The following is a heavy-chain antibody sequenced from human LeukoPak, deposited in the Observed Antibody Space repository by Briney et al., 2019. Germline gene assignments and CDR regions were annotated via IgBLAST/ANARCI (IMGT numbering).Heavy chain of an antibody. CDR1: GYTFTDYY. J-gene: IGHJ5*02. D-gene: IGHD2-2*01. Sequence: APVKVSCKASGYTFTDYYMHWVRQAPGQGLEWMGWINPNSGGTNYAQKFQGRVTMTRDTSISTAFMELNRLRSDDTAVYYCAREGYCSSTSFYAWFDPWGQGTLVTVSS. CDR2: INPNSGGT. V-gene: IGHV1-2*02. CDR3: AREGYCSSTSFYAWFDP.